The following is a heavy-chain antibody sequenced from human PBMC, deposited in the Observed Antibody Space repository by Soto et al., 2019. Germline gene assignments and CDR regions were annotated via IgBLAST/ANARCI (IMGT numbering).Heavy chain of an antibody. J-gene: IGHJ3*02. CDR2: ILVGGST. V-gene: IGHV3-23*01. CDR1: GFTCSSYD. D-gene: IGHD2-8*02. CDR3: AKATATGGGAFDI. Sequence: GSLRLSCAASGFTCSSYDMSWVRQAPGKGLEWVSTILVGGSTHYPDSVKGRFTISRDNSKNTAFLQMNSLTAGDTAVYYCAKATATGGGAFDICGQGTVVTVSS.